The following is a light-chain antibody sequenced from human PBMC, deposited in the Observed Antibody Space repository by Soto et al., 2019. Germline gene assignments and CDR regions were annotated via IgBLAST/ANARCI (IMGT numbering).Light chain of an antibody. Sequence: IVLTQSPDTLSLSPGERVTLSCRASQSVRNNYLAWYQQKPGQAPRLLIYETYRRATGIPDRFSGSGSGIDFTLTISRLEPEDFAVYYCQQYGETPWTFGQGTRWIS. CDR2: ETY. V-gene: IGKV3-20*01. CDR3: QQYGETPWT. J-gene: IGKJ1*01. CDR1: QSVRNNY.